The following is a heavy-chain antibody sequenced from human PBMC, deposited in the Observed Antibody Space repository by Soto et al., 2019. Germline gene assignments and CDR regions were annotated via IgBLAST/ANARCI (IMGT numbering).Heavy chain of an antibody. Sequence: SVKVSCKASGGTFSSYAISWVRQAPGQGLEWMGGIIPIFGTANYAQKFQGRVTITADESTSTAYMELSSLRSEDTAVYYCAREPDTAMERPNGFGPWGQGTLVTVSS. CDR3: AREPDTAMERPNGFGP. D-gene: IGHD5-18*01. CDR2: IIPIFGTA. J-gene: IGHJ5*02. CDR1: GGTFSSYA. V-gene: IGHV1-69*13.